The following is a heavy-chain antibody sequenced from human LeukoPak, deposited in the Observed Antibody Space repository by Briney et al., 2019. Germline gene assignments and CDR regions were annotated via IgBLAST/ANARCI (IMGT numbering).Heavy chain of an antibody. D-gene: IGHD6-13*01. Sequence: GGSLRLSCVASGFTFDDYGMSWVRQAPGKGLEWVSGINWNGGSTGYADSVKGRFTISRDNAKNSLYLQMNSLRVEDTAVYYCAKDSASSWYYLDSWGQGTLVTVSS. J-gene: IGHJ4*02. CDR2: INWNGGST. CDR1: GFTFDDYG. V-gene: IGHV3-20*04. CDR3: AKDSASSWYYLDS.